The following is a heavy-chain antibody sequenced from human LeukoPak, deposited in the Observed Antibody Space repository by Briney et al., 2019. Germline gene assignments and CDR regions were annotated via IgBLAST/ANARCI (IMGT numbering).Heavy chain of an antibody. V-gene: IGHV1-46*01. CDR2: INPSGGST. D-gene: IGHD3-3*01. J-gene: IGHJ3*02. Sequence: ASVKVSCKASGYTFTSYYMHWVRQAPGQGLEWMGIINPSGGSTSYAQKFQGRVTMTRDTSTSTVYMELSSLRSEDTAVYYCAADNRANDFWSGYYAFDIWGQGTMVTVSS. CDR1: GYTFTSYY. CDR3: AADNRANDFWSGYYAFDI.